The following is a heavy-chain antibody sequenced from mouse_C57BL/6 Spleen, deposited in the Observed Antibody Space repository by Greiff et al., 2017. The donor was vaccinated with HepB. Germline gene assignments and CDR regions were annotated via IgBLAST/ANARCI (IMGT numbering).Heavy chain of an antibody. V-gene: IGHV5-17*01. CDR2: ISSGSSTI. Sequence: EVKVVESGGGLVKPGGSLKLSCAASGFTFSDYGMHWVRQAPEKGLEWVAYISSGSSTIYYADTVKGRFTISRDNAKNTLFLQMTSLRSEDTAMYYCARQDYSNHEFAYWGQGTLVTVSA. J-gene: IGHJ3*01. CDR1: GFTFSDYG. CDR3: ARQDYSNHEFAY. D-gene: IGHD2-5*01.